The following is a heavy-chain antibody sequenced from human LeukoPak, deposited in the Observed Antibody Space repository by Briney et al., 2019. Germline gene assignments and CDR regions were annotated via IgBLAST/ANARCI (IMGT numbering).Heavy chain of an antibody. CDR3: ARDRDWYSFDS. V-gene: IGHV3-7*03. Sequence: PGGSLRLSCTASGFTFSSYWMDWVRQAPGKGLEWVANIKQGGSEKYYVDSVKGRFTISRDNAKNSLYLQMNSLRAEDTAVYYCARDRDWYSFDSWGQGTLVTVSS. CDR2: IKQGGSEK. CDR1: GFTFSSYW. D-gene: IGHD6-19*01. J-gene: IGHJ4*02.